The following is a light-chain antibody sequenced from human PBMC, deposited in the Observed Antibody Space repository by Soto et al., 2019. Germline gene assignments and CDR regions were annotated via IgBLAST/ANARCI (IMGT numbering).Light chain of an antibody. CDR3: QRGDT. CDR1: QSVSSN. V-gene: IGKV3-11*01. Sequence: EIVLTQSPATLSLSPGERAILSCRASQSVSSNLAWYQQKPGQAPRLLIYDASNRATGVPARFSGSGSGTDFTLTNSSLEPEDFAVYYCQRGDTFGQGTRLEIK. J-gene: IGKJ5*01. CDR2: DAS.